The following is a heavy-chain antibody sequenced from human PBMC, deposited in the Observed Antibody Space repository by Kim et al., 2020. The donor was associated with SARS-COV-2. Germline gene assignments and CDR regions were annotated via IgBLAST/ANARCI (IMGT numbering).Heavy chain of an antibody. J-gene: IGHJ4*02. Sequence: GGSLRLSCEASGFSFKDYYMSWIRQAPGKGLEWVSYISSRGGTVRYADSVKGRFRTSRDNFKKSMYLQMDRLTAEDTAVYYCARDMIDMPIMLPDYWGQG. CDR2: ISSRGGTV. D-gene: IGHD3-16*01. V-gene: IGHV3-11*01. CDR3: ARDMIDMPIMLPDY. CDR1: GFSFKDYY.